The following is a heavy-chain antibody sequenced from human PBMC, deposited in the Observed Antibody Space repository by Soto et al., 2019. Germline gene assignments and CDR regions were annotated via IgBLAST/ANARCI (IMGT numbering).Heavy chain of an antibody. CDR2: IYYSGST. V-gene: IGHV4-59*06. CDR3: ASLTIFGVAHTFDY. Sequence: SETLSLTCTVYGGSFSGYYWSWIRQPPGKGLEWIGYIYYSGSTYYNPSLKSRVTISVDTSKNQFSLKLSSVTAADTAVYYCASLTIFGVAHTFDYWGQGTLVTVSS. J-gene: IGHJ4*02. D-gene: IGHD3-3*01. CDR1: GGSFSGYY.